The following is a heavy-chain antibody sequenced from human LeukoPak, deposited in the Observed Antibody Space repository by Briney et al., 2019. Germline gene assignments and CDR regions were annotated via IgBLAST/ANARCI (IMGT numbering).Heavy chain of an antibody. D-gene: IGHD4-23*01. V-gene: IGHV1-18*01. Sequence: ASVTVSCKASGYTFTSYGISWVRQAPGQGLEWMGIINSHFATTQYAQKLQDRLTMTRDTSTSTVYMELSSLRSEDTAVYYCARESSPQGSAGNSGPLGYWGQGTLVTVSS. J-gene: IGHJ4*02. CDR1: GYTFTSYG. CDR3: ARESSPQGSAGNSGPLGY. CDR2: INSHFATT.